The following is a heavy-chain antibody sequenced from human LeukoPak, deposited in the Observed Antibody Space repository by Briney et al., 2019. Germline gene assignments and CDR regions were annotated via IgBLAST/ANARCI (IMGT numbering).Heavy chain of an antibody. V-gene: IGHV3-23*01. Sequence: GGSLRLSCAASGFTFSNYAMTWVRQAPGKGLECVSSIIGSGGNTYQADSVKGRFTISRDNSKNTLYLQMNSLRAEDTAVYYCAKGAGTTDYYYYMDVWGKGTTVTVSS. D-gene: IGHD1-7*01. CDR2: IIGSGGNT. CDR3: AKGAGTTDYYYYMDV. J-gene: IGHJ6*03. CDR1: GFTFSNYA.